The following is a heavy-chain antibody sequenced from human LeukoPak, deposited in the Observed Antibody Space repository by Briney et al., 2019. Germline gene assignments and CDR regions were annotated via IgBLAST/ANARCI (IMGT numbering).Heavy chain of an antibody. J-gene: IGHJ4*02. CDR3: ARQWNYGGIIDY. Sequence: NASETLSLTCTVSGGSISGYYWSWTRQSPAKGLEWIGHVYYSGSTNYNPSLKSRVTISVDTSKNQFSLTLSSVTAADTAVYYCARQWNYGGIIDYWGQGTLVTVSS. CDR2: VYYSGST. D-gene: IGHD4-23*01. CDR1: GGSISGYY. V-gene: IGHV4-59*08.